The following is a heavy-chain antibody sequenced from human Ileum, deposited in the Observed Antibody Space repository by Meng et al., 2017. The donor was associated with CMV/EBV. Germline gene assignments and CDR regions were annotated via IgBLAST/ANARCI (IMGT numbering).Heavy chain of an antibody. D-gene: IGHD1-1*01. V-gene: IGHV4-4*07. CDR1: GAPRSNYY. CDR2: IYTSGST. Sequence: QVQPPVSGPGHVKPSEPLSLTWTVSGAPRSNYYWNWMRQPDGKGLEWIGRIYTSGSTNYNPSLKSRVTISIDTSKNQFSLKLTSVTAADTAVYYCARDTGTTGTGSLFDYWGQGTLVTVSS. J-gene: IGHJ4*02. CDR3: ARDTGTTGTGSLFDY.